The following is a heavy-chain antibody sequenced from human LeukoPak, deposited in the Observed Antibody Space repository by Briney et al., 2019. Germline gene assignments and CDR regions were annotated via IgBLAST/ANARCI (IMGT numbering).Heavy chain of an antibody. D-gene: IGHD4-11*01. J-gene: IGHJ6*03. CDR1: GFTFSSYW. CDR3: ARGLPYYCYMDV. CDR2: INSDGSST. V-gene: IGHV3-74*01. Sequence: GGSLRLSCAASGFTFSSYWMHWVRQAAGKGLVWVSRINSDGSSTSYADSVKGRFTISRDNAKNTLYLQMNSLRAEDTAVYYCARGLPYYCYMDVWGKGTTVTVSS.